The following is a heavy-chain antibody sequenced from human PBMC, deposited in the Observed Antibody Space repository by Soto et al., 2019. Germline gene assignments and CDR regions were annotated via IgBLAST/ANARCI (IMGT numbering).Heavy chain of an antibody. CDR2: ISSSSSTI. Sequence: PGGSLRLSCASSGFTFSSYAMSWVRQAPGKGLEWVSYISSSSSTIYYADSVKGRFTISRDNAKNSLYLQMNSLRAEDTAVYYCARELRLRRDDYWGQGTLVTVSS. V-gene: IGHV3-48*01. D-gene: IGHD4-17*01. CDR1: GFTFSSYA. J-gene: IGHJ4*02. CDR3: ARELRLRRDDY.